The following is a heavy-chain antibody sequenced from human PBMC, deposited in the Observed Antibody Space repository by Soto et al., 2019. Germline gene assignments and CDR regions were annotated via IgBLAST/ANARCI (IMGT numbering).Heavy chain of an antibody. CDR1: GGTFSSYA. J-gene: IGHJ6*04. Sequence: GASVKVSCKASGGTFSSYAISWVRQAPGQGLEWMGGIIPIFGTANYAQKFQGRVTITADESTSTAYMELSSLRSEDTAVYYCARAIIVLFLAASVDNYCYYGLNVCRKLTRGVASS. D-gene: IGHD2-2*01. CDR3: ARAIIVLFLAASVDNYCYYGLNV. CDR2: IIPIFGTA. V-gene: IGHV1-69*13.